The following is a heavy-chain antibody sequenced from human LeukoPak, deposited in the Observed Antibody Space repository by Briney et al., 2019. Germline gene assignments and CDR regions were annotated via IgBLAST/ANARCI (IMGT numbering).Heavy chain of an antibody. Sequence: ASVKVSCKASGYTSTGYYMHWVRQAPGQGLEWMGWINPNSGGTNYAQKFQGRVTMTRDTSISTAYMELSRLRSNDTAVYYCARDMVESTSWNWFDPWGQGTLVTVSS. D-gene: IGHD2-2*01. CDR3: ARDMVESTSWNWFDP. V-gene: IGHV1-2*02. CDR1: GYTSTGYY. CDR2: INPNSGGT. J-gene: IGHJ5*02.